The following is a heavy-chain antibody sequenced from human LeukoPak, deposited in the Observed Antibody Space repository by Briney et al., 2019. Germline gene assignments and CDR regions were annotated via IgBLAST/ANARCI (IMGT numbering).Heavy chain of an antibody. Sequence: PGRSLRLSCAASGFTFYDYAMHWVRHAPGKGLEWVSGISWNSGSIGYADSVKGRFTISRDNAKNSLYLQMNSLRAEDTALYYCAKDYSYGDYVEDYFDYWGQGTLVTVSS. CDR1: GFTFYDYA. J-gene: IGHJ4*02. CDR3: AKDYSYGDYVEDYFDY. V-gene: IGHV3-9*01. D-gene: IGHD4-17*01. CDR2: ISWNSGSI.